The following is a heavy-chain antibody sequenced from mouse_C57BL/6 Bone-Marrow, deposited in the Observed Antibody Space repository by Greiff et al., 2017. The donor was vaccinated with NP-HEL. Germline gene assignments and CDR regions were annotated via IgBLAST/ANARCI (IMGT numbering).Heavy chain of an antibody. CDR3: ARGKLTGRFAY. V-gene: IGHV5-4*03. CDR1: GFTFSSYA. Sequence: EVMLVESGGGLVKPGGSLKLSCAASGFTFSSYAMSWVRQTPEKRLEWVATISDGGSYTYYPDNVKGRFTISRDNAKNNLYLQMSHLKSEDTAMYYCARGKLTGRFAYWGQGTLVTVSA. CDR2: ISDGGSYT. J-gene: IGHJ3*01. D-gene: IGHD4-1*01.